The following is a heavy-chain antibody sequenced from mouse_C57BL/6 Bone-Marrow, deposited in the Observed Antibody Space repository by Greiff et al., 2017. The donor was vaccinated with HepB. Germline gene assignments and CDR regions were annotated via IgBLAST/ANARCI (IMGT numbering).Heavy chain of an antibody. Sequence: EVKLQESGPELVKPGASVKMSCKASGYTFTDYNMHWVKQSHGKSLEWIGYINPNNGGTSYNQKFKGKATLTVNKSSSTAYMELRSLTSEDSEVYYCAMIYYCNYVGAYWGQGTLVTVSA. CDR3: AMIYYCNYVGAY. CDR2: INPNNGGT. D-gene: IGHD2-1*01. V-gene: IGHV1-22*01. J-gene: IGHJ3*01. CDR1: GYTFTDYN.